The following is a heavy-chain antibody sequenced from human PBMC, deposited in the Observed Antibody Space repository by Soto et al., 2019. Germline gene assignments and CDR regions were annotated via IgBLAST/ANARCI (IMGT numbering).Heavy chain of an antibody. CDR3: ARSAGTTVGFDY. Sequence: GASVKVSCKASGYTFTGYYMHWVRQAPGQGLEWMGWINPNSGGTNYAQKFQGWVTMTTDTSTSTAYMELRSLRSDDTAVYYCARSAGTTVGFDYWGQGTLVTVSS. CDR1: GYTFTGYY. D-gene: IGHD1-7*01. CDR2: INPNSGGT. V-gene: IGHV1-2*04. J-gene: IGHJ4*02.